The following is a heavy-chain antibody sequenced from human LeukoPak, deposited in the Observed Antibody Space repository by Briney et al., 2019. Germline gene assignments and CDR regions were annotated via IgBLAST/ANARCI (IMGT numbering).Heavy chain of an antibody. D-gene: IGHD3-10*01. J-gene: IGHJ4*02. CDR3: ARDGAIFYGSGVAGFDY. CDR1: GFTFSDYY. V-gene: IGHV3-11*01. Sequence: GGSLRLSCAASGFTFSDYYMSWIRQAPGKGREWGSYISSSGSTIYYADSVKGRFTISRDNAKNSLYLQMNSLRAEDTAVYYCARDGAIFYGSGVAGFDYWGQGTLVTVSS. CDR2: ISSSGSTI.